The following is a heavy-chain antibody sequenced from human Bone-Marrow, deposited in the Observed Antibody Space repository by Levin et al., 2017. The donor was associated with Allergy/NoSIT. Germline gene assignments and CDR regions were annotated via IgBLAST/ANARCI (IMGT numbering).Heavy chain of an antibody. V-gene: IGHV3-23*01. CDR1: GFTFDTFT. CDR2: ISGSGGRT. Sequence: GGSLRLSCGASGFTFDTFTMSWVRQGPGRGLEWLADISGSGGRTYYADSVKGRFSISRDNSKNIVYLQMNSLRGEDTAVYYCVTDFSGASDHWGQGTLVSVSP. CDR3: VTDFSGASDH. J-gene: IGHJ4*02. D-gene: IGHD1-26*01.